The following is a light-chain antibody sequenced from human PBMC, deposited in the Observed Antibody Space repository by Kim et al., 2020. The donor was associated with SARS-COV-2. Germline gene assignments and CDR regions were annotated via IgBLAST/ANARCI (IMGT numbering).Light chain of an antibody. CDR1: QSISNF. V-gene: IGKV1-39*01. CDR2: AAS. CDR3: QQSYSTPYT. Sequence: DIQMTQSPSSLSACVGDRVTITCRASQSISNFLDWFQQKPGKAPKLLIYAASSLQSGVPSRFSGSGSGTDFTLTISSLQPEDFATYYCQQSYSTPYTFGQGTKLEIK. J-gene: IGKJ2*01.